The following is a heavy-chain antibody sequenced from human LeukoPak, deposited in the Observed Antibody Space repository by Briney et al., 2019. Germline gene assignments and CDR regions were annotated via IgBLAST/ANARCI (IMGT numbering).Heavy chain of an antibody. CDR1: GGSFSGYY. D-gene: IGHD2-15*01. CDR3: ARGTRILDY. CDR2: INHSGST. V-gene: IGHV4-34*01. J-gene: IGHJ4*02. Sequence: SETLSLTCAVYGGSFSGYYWSWIRQPPGKGLEWIGEINHSGSTNYNPSLKSRVTISVDTSKNQFSLKLSSVTAADTAVYYCARGTRILDYWGQGTLVTASS.